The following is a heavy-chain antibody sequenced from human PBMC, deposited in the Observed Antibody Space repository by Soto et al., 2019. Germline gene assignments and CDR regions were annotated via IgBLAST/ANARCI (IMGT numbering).Heavy chain of an antibody. Sequence: LRLSCTASGFTFSTSAMSWVRQAPGRGLEWVSGISGSGAGTYYADSVKGRFTISRDNSKNTLFLQMSGLKAEDAAVYYCAKGPTVFGAVISFDYYYGMYVWGQGTPVTVSS. CDR3: AKGPTVFGAVISFDYYYGMYV. D-gene: IGHD3-3*01. V-gene: IGHV3-23*01. CDR1: GFTFSTSA. J-gene: IGHJ6*02. CDR2: ISGSGAGT.